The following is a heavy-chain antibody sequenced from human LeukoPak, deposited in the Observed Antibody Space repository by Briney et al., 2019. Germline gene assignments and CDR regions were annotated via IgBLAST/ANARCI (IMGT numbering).Heavy chain of an antibody. CDR3: ARHVTMIVVVITTPFDY. D-gene: IGHD3-22*01. V-gene: IGHV4-39*01. CDR2: IYYSGST. Sequence: PSETLSLTCTVSGGSISSSSYYWGWIRQPPGKGLEWIGSIYYSGSTYYNPSLKSRVTISVDTSKNQFSLKLSSVTAADTAVYYCARHVTMIVVVITTPFDYWGQGTLVTVSS. J-gene: IGHJ4*02. CDR1: GGSISSSSYY.